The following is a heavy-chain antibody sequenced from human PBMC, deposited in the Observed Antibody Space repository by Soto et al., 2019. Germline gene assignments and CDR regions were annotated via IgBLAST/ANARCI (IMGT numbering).Heavy chain of an antibody. CDR3: ASTLYYYDSSGYLPRR. Sequence: QVQLVQSGAEVKKPGSSVKVSCKASGGTFSSYAISWVRQAPGQGLEWMGGIIPIFGTANYAQKFQGRVTITADESTSTAYSELSSLRSEDTAVYYCASTLYYYDSSGYLPRRWGQGTLVTVSS. D-gene: IGHD3-22*01. V-gene: IGHV1-69*01. CDR1: GGTFSSYA. J-gene: IGHJ4*02. CDR2: IIPIFGTA.